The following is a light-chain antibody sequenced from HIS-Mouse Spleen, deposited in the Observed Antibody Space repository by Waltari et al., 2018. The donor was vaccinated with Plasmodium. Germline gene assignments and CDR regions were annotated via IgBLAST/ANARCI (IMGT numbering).Light chain of an antibody. J-gene: IGLJ1*01. CDR2: EVR. CDR1: SSDVGGYNY. Sequence: QSALTQPASVSGSPGQSITIPCTGTSSDVGGYNYVPWYQQHPGNAPKLMIYEVRNRPSGVSNRFSGSKSGNTASLTISGLQAEDEADYYCSSYTSSSTLVFGTGTKVTVL. V-gene: IGLV2-14*01. CDR3: SSYTSSSTLV.